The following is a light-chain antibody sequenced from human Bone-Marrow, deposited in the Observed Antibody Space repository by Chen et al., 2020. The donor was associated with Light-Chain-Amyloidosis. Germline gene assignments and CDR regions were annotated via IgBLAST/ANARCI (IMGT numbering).Light chain of an antibody. J-gene: IGLJ1*01. CDR1: SSNVGDYSL. CDR3: YTYAGSATFV. CDR2: EGI. V-gene: IGLV2-23*01. Sequence: QSALTHPASVSGSPGQSITIPCTGTSSNVGDYSLVSWYQQHPGKAPKLILYEGIQRPSGVSSRFSGSMSGNTPSLTISGLQTEDEADYFCYTYAGSATFVFGSATTVTVL.